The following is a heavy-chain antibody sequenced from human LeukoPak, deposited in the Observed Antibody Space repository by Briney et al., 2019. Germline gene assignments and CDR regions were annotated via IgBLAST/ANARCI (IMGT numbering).Heavy chain of an antibody. V-gene: IGHV3-21*01. D-gene: IGHD5-24*01. CDR2: ITSSSGYI. CDR3: ARDRGDGPLDY. CDR1: GFAFSSYS. J-gene: IGHJ4*02. Sequence: PGGSLRLSCAASGFAFSSYSMNWVRQAPGKGLEWVSSITSSSGYIYYAGSVKGRFTISRDNAKNPLSLQVNSLRAEDTAEYYCARDRGDGPLDYWGQGTLVTVSS.